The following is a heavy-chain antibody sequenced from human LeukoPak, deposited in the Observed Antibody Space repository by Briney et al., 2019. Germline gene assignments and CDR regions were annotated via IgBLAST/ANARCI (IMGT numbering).Heavy chain of an antibody. Sequence: GGSLRLSCAASGFTLSSYSMNWVRQAQGKGLEWVSYISSSSSTIYYVDSVKGRFTISRDNAKNSLYLQMNSLRAEDAAVYYCARDRVVVVPAATVYFDYWGQGTLVTVSS. D-gene: IGHD2-2*01. V-gene: IGHV3-48*01. CDR2: ISSSSSTI. CDR1: GFTLSSYS. CDR3: ARDRVVVVPAATVYFDY. J-gene: IGHJ4*02.